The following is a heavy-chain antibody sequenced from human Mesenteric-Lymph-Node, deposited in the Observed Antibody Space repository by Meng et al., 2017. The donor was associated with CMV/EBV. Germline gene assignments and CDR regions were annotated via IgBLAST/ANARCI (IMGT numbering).Heavy chain of an antibody. CDR2: NYWDDDK. CDR1: GYSLSTYGVG. CDR3: AHSGGSGSYHQ. V-gene: IGHV2-5*02. Sequence: QISLKQSRPTLVKPTHTLTLTCTFSGYSLSTYGVGMDWIRQPPGKALEWLALNYWDDDKRYNPSLKSRIAIAKETSKNPVMLTRSIIYPVETATYCCAHSGGSGSYHQWGPGTLVTVSS. J-gene: IGHJ1*01. D-gene: IGHD3-10*01.